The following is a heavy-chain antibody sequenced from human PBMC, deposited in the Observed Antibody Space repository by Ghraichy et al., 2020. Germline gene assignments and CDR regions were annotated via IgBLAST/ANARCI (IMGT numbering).Heavy chain of an antibody. J-gene: IGHJ4*02. Sequence: GGSLRLSCAASGFTFSTYWMSWVRQTPGKGLEWVANIKQGESDKYYVDSVKSRFTISRDNAKNSLYLQMNSLRAEDTAVYYCAREKKGNYGDYNFFDYWGQGTLVTVSS. CDR3: AREKKGNYGDYNFFDY. V-gene: IGHV3-7*01. D-gene: IGHD4-17*01. CDR2: IKQGESDK. CDR1: GFTFSTYW.